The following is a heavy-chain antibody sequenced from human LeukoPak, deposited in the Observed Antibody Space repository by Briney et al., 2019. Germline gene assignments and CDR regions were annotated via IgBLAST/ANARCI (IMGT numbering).Heavy chain of an antibody. V-gene: IGHV3-7*01. D-gene: IGHD1-26*01. CDR2: INQDGSEK. Sequence: GGSLRLSCAASGFTFGSDWMTWVRQAPGKGLEWVANINQDGSEKYYVDSVKGRFTISRDNAKNSLYLQMNSLRADDTAVYYCARDKIVGPTTLDFWGQGILVTVSS. J-gene: IGHJ4*02. CDR1: GFTFGSDW. CDR3: ARDKIVGPTTLDF.